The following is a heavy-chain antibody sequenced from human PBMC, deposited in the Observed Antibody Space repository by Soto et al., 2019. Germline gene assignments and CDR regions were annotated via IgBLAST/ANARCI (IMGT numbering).Heavy chain of an antibody. D-gene: IGHD6-13*01. J-gene: IGHJ6*02. CDR3: ARATRYSSSWYLGYYYYYGMEV. CDR2: INPNSGGT. Sequence: ASVKVSCKASGYTFTGYYMHWVRQAPGQGLEWMGWINPNSGGTNYAQKFQGRVTMTRDTSISTAYMEPSRLRSDDTAVYYCARATRYSSSWYLGYYYYYGMEVWGQGTTVTVSS. CDR1: GYTFTGYY. V-gene: IGHV1-2*02.